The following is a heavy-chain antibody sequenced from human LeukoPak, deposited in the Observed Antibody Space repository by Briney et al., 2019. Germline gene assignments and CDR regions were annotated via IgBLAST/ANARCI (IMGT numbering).Heavy chain of an antibody. D-gene: IGHD5-18*01. J-gene: IGHJ3*02. CDR3: AKFDTVMVNHDAFDI. V-gene: IGHV3-30*02. Sequence: PGGSLRLACTASGFMFSSYGMHWVRQAPGKGLDWMAYIQHDGSGQFYADSVQGRFTISKDNSKNTVYLQMNSLRVEDTALYYCAKFDTVMVNHDAFDIWGLGTMVTVSS. CDR1: GFMFSSYG. CDR2: IQHDGSGQ.